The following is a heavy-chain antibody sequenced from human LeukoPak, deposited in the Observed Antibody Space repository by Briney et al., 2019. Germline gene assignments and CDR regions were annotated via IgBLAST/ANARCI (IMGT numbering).Heavy chain of an antibody. CDR1: GGSISSYY. CDR2: IYYSGST. D-gene: IGHD4-17*01. CDR3: ARLLFDYGDGRIGRFDP. Sequence: SSETLSLTCTVSGGSISSYYWSWIRQPPGKGLEWIGYIYYSGSTYYNPSLKSRVTISVDTSKNQFSLKLSSVTAADTAVYYCARLLFDYGDGRIGRFDPWGQGTLVTVSS. V-gene: IGHV4-59*04. J-gene: IGHJ5*02.